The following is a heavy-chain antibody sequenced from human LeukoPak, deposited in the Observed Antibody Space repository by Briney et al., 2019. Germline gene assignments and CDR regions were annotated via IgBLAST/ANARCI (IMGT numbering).Heavy chain of an antibody. CDR2: ISANNGNR. Sequence: GASVKVSCKASGYTFTNYGISWVRQAPGQGLEWMGWISANNGNRNYALKLQDRDSMTTDTSTSTAYMELRSLRSDDTAVYYCAREISGSYYVYYYYYMDVWGKGTTVTVSS. J-gene: IGHJ6*03. D-gene: IGHD1-26*01. V-gene: IGHV1-18*01. CDR1: GYTFTNYG. CDR3: AREISGSYYVYYYYYMDV.